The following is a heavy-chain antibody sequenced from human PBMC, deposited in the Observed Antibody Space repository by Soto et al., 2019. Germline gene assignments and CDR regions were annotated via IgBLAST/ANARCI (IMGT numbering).Heavy chain of an antibody. D-gene: IGHD5-12*01. CDR1: GYTFTSYG. Sequence: AASVKVSCKASGYTFTSYGISWVRQAPGQGLEWMGWISAYNGNTNYAQKLQGRVTMTTDTSTSTAYMELRSLRSDDTAVYYCARAMDRGYSGYAMYSTFDPWGQGTLVTVSS. V-gene: IGHV1-18*01. CDR3: ARAMDRGYSGYAMYSTFDP. CDR2: ISAYNGNT. J-gene: IGHJ5*02.